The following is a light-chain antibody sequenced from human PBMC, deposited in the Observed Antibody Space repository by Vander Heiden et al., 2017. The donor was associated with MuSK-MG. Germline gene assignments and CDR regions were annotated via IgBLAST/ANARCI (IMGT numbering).Light chain of an antibody. CDR3: SSYTTSGGRV. J-gene: IGLJ1*01. CDR2: EVS. CDR1: YHDVGGFNH. V-gene: IGLV2-14*01. Sequence: QSALTQPASVSGSPGQSITISCTGTYHDVGGFNHVSWYQQHPGKAPKRRRFEVSNRPSGVSNRFSGSKSGNTASLTISGLQAEDEADYYCSSYTTSGGRVCGTGTQVTVL.